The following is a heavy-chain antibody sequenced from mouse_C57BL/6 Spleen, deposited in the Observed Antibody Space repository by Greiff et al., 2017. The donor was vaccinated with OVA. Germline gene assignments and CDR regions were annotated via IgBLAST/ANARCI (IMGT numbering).Heavy chain of an antibody. CDR3: ARRLGYAMDY. V-gene: IGHV1-63*01. CDR2: IYPGGGYT. Sequence: QVHVKQSGAELVRPGTSVKMSCKASGYTFTNYWIGWAKQRPGHGLEWIGDIYPGGGYTNYNEKFKGKATLTADKSSSTAYMQFSSLTSEDSAIYYCARRLGYAMDYWGQGTSVTVSS. J-gene: IGHJ4*01. CDR1: GYTFTNYW. D-gene: IGHD3-3*01.